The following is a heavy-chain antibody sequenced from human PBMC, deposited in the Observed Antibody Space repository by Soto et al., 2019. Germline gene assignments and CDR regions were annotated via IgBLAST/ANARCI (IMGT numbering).Heavy chain of an antibody. D-gene: IGHD6-13*01. Sequence: QVKLVQSGAEVKKPGASVKVSCKASGYTFTGYYMHWVRQAPGQGLEWMGWINPNSGGTNYAQKFQGWVTMTRDTSISTAYMELSRLRSDDTAVYYCARARIAAAGMYYYYGMDVWGQGTTVTVSS. CDR2: INPNSGGT. J-gene: IGHJ6*02. CDR3: ARARIAAAGMYYYYGMDV. V-gene: IGHV1-2*04. CDR1: GYTFTGYY.